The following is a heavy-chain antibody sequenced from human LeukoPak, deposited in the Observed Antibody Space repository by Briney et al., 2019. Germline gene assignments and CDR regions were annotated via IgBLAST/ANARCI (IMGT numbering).Heavy chain of an antibody. D-gene: IGHD3-10*01. CDR2: FDPEDGET. CDR3: ATSYYYGSGSYRLLDY. J-gene: IGHJ4*02. Sequence: ASVKVSCKVSGYTLTELSMHWVRQAPGKGLEWMGGFDPEDGETIYAQKFQDRVTMTEDTSTDTAYMELSSLRSEDTAVYYCATSYYYGSGSYRLLDYWGQGTLVTVSS. CDR1: GYTLTELS. V-gene: IGHV1-24*01.